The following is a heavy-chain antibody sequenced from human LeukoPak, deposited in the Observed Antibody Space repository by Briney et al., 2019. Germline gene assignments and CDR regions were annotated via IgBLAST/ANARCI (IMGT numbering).Heavy chain of an antibody. CDR2: IKKDVSEK. CDR1: GFTFSSYW. Sequence: GGSLRLSCAASGFTFSSYWMSWVRQAPGKGLEWVANIKKDVSEKYYVASVKGRFTISRDNAKNSLYLQMNSLRAEDTAVYYCARDSSGWYQFGDYWGQGTLVTVSS. CDR3: ARDSSGWYQFGDY. J-gene: IGHJ4*02. V-gene: IGHV3-7*01. D-gene: IGHD6-19*01.